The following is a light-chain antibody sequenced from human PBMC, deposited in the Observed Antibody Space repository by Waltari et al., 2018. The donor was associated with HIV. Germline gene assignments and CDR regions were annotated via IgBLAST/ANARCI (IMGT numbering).Light chain of an antibody. CDR2: RDV. CDR3: AAWDDSLNSYV. Sequence: QSVLTQSPSASGTPGQRVIISCSGPISNIGSKTVNWYRQLPGTAPKLLIYRDVKRPSGVPDRFSGSKSGTSASLAISGLQSEDEADYYCAAWDDSLNSYVFGPGTKVTVL. V-gene: IGLV1-44*01. CDR1: ISNIGSKT. J-gene: IGLJ1*01.